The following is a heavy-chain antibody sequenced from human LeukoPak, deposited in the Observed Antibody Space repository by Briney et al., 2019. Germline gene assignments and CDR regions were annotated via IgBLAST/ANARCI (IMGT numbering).Heavy chain of an antibody. CDR3: AREQYYYDSSGSTHWYFDL. V-gene: IGHV4-59*01. CDR1: GGSISSYY. Sequence: SETLSLTCTVSGGSISSYYWSWIRQPPGKGLEWIGYMYYSGSTNYNPSLKSRVTISVDTSRNQFSLKLTSVTAADTAVYYCAREQYYYDSSGSTHWYFDLWGRGTLVTVSS. J-gene: IGHJ2*01. D-gene: IGHD3-22*01. CDR2: MYYSGST.